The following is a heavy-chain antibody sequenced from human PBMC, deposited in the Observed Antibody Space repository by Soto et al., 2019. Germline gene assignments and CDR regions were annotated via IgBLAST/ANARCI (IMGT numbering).Heavy chain of an antibody. D-gene: IGHD6-13*01. J-gene: IGHJ6*02. CDR2: ISYDGSNK. CDR1: GFTFSSYA. CDR3: ARATSSSWSPYYYYGMDV. Sequence: GGSLRLSCAASGFTFSSYAMHWVRQAPGKGLEWVAVISYDGSNKYYADSVKGRFTISRDNSKNTLYLQMNSLRAEDTAVYYCARATSSSWSPYYYYGMDVWGQGTTVTVSS. V-gene: IGHV3-30-3*01.